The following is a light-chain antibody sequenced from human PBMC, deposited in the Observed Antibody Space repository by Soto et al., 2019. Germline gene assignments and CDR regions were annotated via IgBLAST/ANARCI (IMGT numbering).Light chain of an antibody. CDR2: GTS. CDR1: QSVGSD. Sequence: EIVLTQSPATLSLSPGERATLSCGASQSVGSDLAWYQQKPGQAPRLLIYGTSTRATGIPARFSGSGSGTEFTLSISSLQSEDFAVYYCQQYNNWPAITFGQGTRLEIK. CDR3: QQYNNWPAIT. J-gene: IGKJ5*01. V-gene: IGKV3D-15*01.